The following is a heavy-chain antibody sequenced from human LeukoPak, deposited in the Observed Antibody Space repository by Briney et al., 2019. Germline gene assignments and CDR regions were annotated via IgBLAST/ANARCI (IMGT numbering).Heavy chain of an antibody. D-gene: IGHD3-22*01. J-gene: IGHJ4*02. CDR2: IIPILGIA. CDR3: ARGGGSSGYPFDY. V-gene: IGHV1-69*04. Sequence: SVKVSCKASRGTFSSYAISWVRQAPGQGLEWMGRIIPILGIANYAQKFQGRVTITADKSTSTAYMELSSLRSEDTAVYYCARGGGSSGYPFDYWGQGTLVTVSS. CDR1: RGTFSSYA.